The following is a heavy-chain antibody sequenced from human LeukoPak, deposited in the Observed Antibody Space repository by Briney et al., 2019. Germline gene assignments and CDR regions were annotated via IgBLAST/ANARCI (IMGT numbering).Heavy chain of an antibody. V-gene: IGHV3-30-3*01. J-gene: IGHJ4*02. CDR2: ISYDGSNK. Sequence: GRSLRLSCAASGFTFSSYAMHWVRQAPGKGLGGVAVISYDGSNKYYADSVKGRFTISRDNSKNTLYLQMNSLRAEDTALYYCAKGGYCSSTICYTIGGPIDYWGQGTLVTVSS. D-gene: IGHD2-2*01. CDR3: AKGGYCSSTICYTIGGPIDY. CDR1: GFTFSSYA.